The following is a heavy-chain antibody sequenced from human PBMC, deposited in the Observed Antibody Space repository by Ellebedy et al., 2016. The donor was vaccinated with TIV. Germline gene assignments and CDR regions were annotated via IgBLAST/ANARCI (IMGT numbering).Heavy chain of an antibody. CDR1: GFTFSDYY. J-gene: IGHJ4*02. Sequence: GGSLRLXXAASGFTFSDYYMSWIRQAPGTGLECVAYISGSGSTRDYADSVKGRFTISRDNTQNSVSLQMNGLTVEDTAIYYCAREGGFSGYDSYFDHWGQGSLVTVSS. D-gene: IGHD5-12*01. V-gene: IGHV3-11*01. CDR3: AREGGFSGYDSYFDH. CDR2: ISGSGSTR.